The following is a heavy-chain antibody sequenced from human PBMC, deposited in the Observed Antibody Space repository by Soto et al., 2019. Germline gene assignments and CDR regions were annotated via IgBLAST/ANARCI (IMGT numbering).Heavy chain of an antibody. Sequence: QVQLQESGPGLVKPSQTLSLTCTVSGGSISSGGYYWSWIRQHPGKGLEWIGYIYYTGSTYYNPSLKSRVTIYVDTSKNQFSPKLSSVTAADTAVYYSASLYMVRGLRTFDCWGQGTLVTVSS. CDR3: ASLYMVRGLRTFDC. CDR2: IYYTGST. D-gene: IGHD3-10*01. CDR1: GGSISSGGYY. V-gene: IGHV4-31*03. J-gene: IGHJ4*02.